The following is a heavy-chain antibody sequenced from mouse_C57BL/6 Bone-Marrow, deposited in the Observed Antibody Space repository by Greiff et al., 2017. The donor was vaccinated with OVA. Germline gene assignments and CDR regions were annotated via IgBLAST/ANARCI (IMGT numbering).Heavy chain of an antibody. CDR2: IDPEDGET. CDR3: ARPDSSGYLYYFDY. D-gene: IGHD3-2*02. CDR1: GFTIKDYY. V-gene: IGHV14-2*01. Sequence: VQLQQSGAELVKPGASVKLSCTASGFTIKDYYMHWVKQRTEQGLEWIGRIDPEDGETKYAPNFQGKATITADTSSNTAYLQLSSLTSEDTAVYYCARPDSSGYLYYFDYWGQGTTLTVSS. J-gene: IGHJ2*01.